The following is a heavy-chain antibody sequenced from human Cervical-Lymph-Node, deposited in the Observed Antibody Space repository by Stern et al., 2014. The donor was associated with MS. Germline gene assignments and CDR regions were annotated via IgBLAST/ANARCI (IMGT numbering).Heavy chain of an antibody. CDR1: GFSLSNDRLG. Sequence: ESGPVLVQPTDTLTLTCTVSGFSLSNDRLGVSWIRQPPGKALEWLGYIFSNDDKSYRPSRKSRLTISKDPSKSQVVLILTNMDPLDSATYYCARTLYSVRSRIDFDTWGQGTMVTVSS. J-gene: IGHJ3*02. CDR2: IFSNDDK. CDR3: ARTLYSVRSRIDFDT. V-gene: IGHV2-26*01. D-gene: IGHD3-16*01.